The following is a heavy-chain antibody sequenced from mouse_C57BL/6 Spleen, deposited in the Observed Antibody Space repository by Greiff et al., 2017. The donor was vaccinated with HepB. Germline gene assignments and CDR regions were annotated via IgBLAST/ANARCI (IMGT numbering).Heavy chain of an antibody. J-gene: IGHJ4*01. D-gene: IGHD2-1*01. V-gene: IGHV1-66*01. CDR1: GYSFTSYY. CDR2: IYPGSGNT. Sequence: QVHVKQSGPELVKPGASVKISCKASGYSFTSYYIHWVKQRPGQGLEWIGWIYPGSGNTKYNEKFKGKATLTADTSSSTAYMQLSSLTSEDSAVYYCARVGNYVLYAMDYWGQGTSVTVSS. CDR3: ARVGNYVLYAMDY.